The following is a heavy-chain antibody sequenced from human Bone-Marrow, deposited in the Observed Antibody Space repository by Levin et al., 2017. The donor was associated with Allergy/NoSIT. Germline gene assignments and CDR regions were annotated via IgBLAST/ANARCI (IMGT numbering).Heavy chain of an antibody. CDR2: IRSDVYGGTT. Sequence: SCFGSGFTFGEFGLGWFRQPPGKGLEWVGLIRSDVYGGTTEYAAAVKGRFLISRDASTNTVYLQMNSLKSEDTGTYFCSREWQLFNWFDPWGPGTLVTVSS. V-gene: IGHV3-49*03. J-gene: IGHJ5*02. D-gene: IGHD5-24*01. CDR1: GFTFGEFG. CDR3: SREWQLFNWFDP.